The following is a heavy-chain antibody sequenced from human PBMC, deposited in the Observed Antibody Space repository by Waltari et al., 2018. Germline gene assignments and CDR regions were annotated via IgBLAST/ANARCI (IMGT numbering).Heavy chain of an antibody. CDR2: INHSGST. J-gene: IGHJ6*02. CDR3: ARAFPYCSSTSCYTWYYYYGMDV. CDR1: GGSFSGYY. D-gene: IGHD2-2*02. Sequence: QVQLQQWGAGLLKPSETLSLTCAVYGGSFSGYYWSWIRPPPGKGLEWIGAINHSGSTNYNPSLKSRVTISVDTSKNQFSLKLSSVTAADTAVYYCARAFPYCSSTSCYTWYYYYGMDVWGQGTTVTVSS. V-gene: IGHV4-34*01.